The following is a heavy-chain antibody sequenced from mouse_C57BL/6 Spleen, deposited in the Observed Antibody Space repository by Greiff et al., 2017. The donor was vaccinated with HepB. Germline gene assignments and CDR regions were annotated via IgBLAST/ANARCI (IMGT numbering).Heavy chain of an antibody. CDR1: GYTFTSYG. D-gene: IGHD2-5*01. CDR3: ARRDYSKGGWFAY. CDR2: IYPRSGNT. V-gene: IGHV1-81*01. Sequence: QVQLKESGAELARPGASVKLSCKASGYTFTSYGISWVKQRTGQGLEWIGEIYPRSGNTYYNEKFKGKATLTADKSSSTAYMELRSLTSEDSAVYFCARRDYSKGGWFAYWGQGTLVTVSA. J-gene: IGHJ3*01.